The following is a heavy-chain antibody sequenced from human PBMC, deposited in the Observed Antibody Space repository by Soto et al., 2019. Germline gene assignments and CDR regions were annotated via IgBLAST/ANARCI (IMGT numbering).Heavy chain of an antibody. J-gene: IGHJ4*02. CDR3: ARGLAAANLYFDY. CDR2: IYSGGST. V-gene: IGHV3-53*01. Sequence: LRLSCAASGFTVSSNYMSWVRQAPGKGLEWVSVIYSGGSTYYADSVKGRFTISRDNSKNTLYLQMNSLRAEDTAVYYCARGLAAANLYFDYWGQGTLVTVSS. CDR1: GFTVSSNY. D-gene: IGHD6-13*01.